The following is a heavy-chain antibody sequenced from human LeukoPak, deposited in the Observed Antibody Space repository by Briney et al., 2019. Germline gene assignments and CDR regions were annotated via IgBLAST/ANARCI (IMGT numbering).Heavy chain of an antibody. CDR3: ARDFQRLGSDAFDF. CDR1: GVSISSHY. Sequence: SETLSLTCTVSGVSISSHYWSWIRQPPGKGLEWVGYAYHTGSTSSNPSLKSLATMSVDTSKNQFSLRLTSLTAADTAVYYCARDFQRLGSDAFDFWGQGTMVTVSS. J-gene: IGHJ3*01. CDR2: AYHTGST. V-gene: IGHV4-59*11. D-gene: IGHD2-15*01.